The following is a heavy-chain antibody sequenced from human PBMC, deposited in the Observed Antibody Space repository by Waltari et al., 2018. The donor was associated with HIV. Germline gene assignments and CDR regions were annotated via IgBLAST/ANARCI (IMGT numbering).Heavy chain of an antibody. Sequence: QVQLVQSGSELKKPGASVMVSCKASGYTFTNHGINWVRQAPGQGLEWMGWINTKTGNPTYAQGFTGRLVFSLDTSITTAYLQIKSLQAEDTAIYYCVRSGVRELLDRGQGTLVTVSS. CDR1: GYTFTNHG. CDR2: INTKTGNP. D-gene: IGHD3-10*01. CDR3: VRSGVRELLD. J-gene: IGHJ4*02. V-gene: IGHV7-4-1*02.